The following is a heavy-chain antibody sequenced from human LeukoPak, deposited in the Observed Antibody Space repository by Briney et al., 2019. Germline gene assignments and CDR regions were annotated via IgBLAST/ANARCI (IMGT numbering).Heavy chain of an antibody. V-gene: IGHV4-34*01. D-gene: IGHD3-22*01. Sequence: PSETLSLTCAVYGGSFSGYYWSWIRQPPGKGLEWIGEINHSGSTNYNPSLKSRVTISVDTSKNQFSLKLSSVTAADTAVYYCAREPSRYYYDSSGYWAWGQGTLVTVSS. CDR2: INHSGST. J-gene: IGHJ4*02. CDR3: AREPSRYYYDSSGYWA. CDR1: GGSFSGYY.